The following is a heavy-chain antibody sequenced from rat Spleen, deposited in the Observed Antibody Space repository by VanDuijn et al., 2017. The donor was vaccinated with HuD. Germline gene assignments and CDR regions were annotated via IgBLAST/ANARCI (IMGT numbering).Heavy chain of an antibody. CDR3: ASELGHNWFAY. J-gene: IGHJ3*01. CDR2: ISYDGDST. CDR1: GFSLTDYS. V-gene: IGHV5-7*01. D-gene: IGHD5-1*01. Sequence: VQLKESGPGLVQPSQTLSLTCTVSGFSLTDYSVHWVRQAPKKGLEWVATISYDGDSTYYRDSVKGRFTISRDNAKNALYLQMNNLRSEDTAMYYCASELGHNWFAYWGQGTLVTVSS.